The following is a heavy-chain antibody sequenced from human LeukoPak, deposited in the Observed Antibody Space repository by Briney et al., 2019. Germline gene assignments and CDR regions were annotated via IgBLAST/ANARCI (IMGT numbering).Heavy chain of an antibody. CDR1: GGSFSGYY. CDR3: ARADYDILTGYPDYYYGMDV. CDR2: INHSGST. J-gene: IGHJ6*02. V-gene: IGHV4-34*01. Sequence: PSETLSLTCAVYGGSFSGYYWSWIRQPPGKGLEWIGEINHSGSTNYNPSLKSRVTISVDTSKNQFSLKLSSVTAADTAVYYCARADYDILTGYPDYYYGMDVWAKGPRSPSP. D-gene: IGHD3-9*01.